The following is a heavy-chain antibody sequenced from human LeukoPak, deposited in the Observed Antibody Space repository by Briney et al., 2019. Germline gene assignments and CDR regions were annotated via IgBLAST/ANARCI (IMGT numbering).Heavy chain of an antibody. CDR2: ISGGGGKT. D-gene: IGHD5-18*01. Sequence: PGGSLRLSCAVSGFTFRTYVMSWVRQAPGMGLEWVSTISGGGGKTYYSDAVKGRVTISRDNSKNTLYLQMNSLRAEDTAVYYCAKDEVGIQLWYSFQKGAFDIWGQGTMVTVSS. J-gene: IGHJ3*02. CDR1: GFTFRTYV. V-gene: IGHV3-23*01. CDR3: AKDEVGIQLWYSFQKGAFDI.